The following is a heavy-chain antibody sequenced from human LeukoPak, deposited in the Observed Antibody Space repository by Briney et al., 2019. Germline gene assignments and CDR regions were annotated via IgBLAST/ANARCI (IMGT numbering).Heavy chain of an antibody. J-gene: IGHJ4*02. Sequence: SETLSLTCSASGDSISSFYWNWIRQPPGKGLEWIGYIYYSGSTNYNPSLKSRVTISVDTSKNQFSLKLSSVTAADTAVYYCARLVALYSNLYYFDYWGQGTLVTVSS. CDR2: IYYSGST. CDR1: GDSISSFY. V-gene: IGHV4-59*08. D-gene: IGHD4-4*01. CDR3: ARLVALYSNLYYFDY.